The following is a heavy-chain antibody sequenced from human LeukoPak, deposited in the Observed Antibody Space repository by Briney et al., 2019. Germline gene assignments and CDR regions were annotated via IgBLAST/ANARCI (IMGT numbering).Heavy chain of an antibody. D-gene: IGHD3-16*02. CDR1: GFTFSSYG. Sequence: PGGSLRLSCAASGFTFSSYGMHWVRQAPGKGLEWVAVISYDGSNKYYADSVKGRFTISRDNSKNTLYLQMNSLRAEDTAVYYCAKEYGGLRLGELSYQKPYFDYWGQGTLVTVSS. CDR2: ISYDGSNK. J-gene: IGHJ4*02. V-gene: IGHV3-30*18. CDR3: AKEYGGLRLGELSYQKPYFDY.